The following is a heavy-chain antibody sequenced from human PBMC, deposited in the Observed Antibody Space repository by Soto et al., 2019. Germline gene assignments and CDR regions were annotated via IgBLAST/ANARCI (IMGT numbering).Heavy chain of an antibody. CDR2: IGNDPPYL. CDR3: SRYHPANYLFFDS. J-gene: IGHJ4*02. Sequence: GGSLRLSCEASGFGFSRHSMNWVRQAPGKGLEWVSSIGNDPPYLYYAGSVKGRFTISRDNAKNSLYLQMNSLRVEDTAVYYCSRYHPANYLFFDSWGQENIVTISA. V-gene: IGHV3-21*06. D-gene: IGHD3-10*01. CDR1: GFGFSRHS.